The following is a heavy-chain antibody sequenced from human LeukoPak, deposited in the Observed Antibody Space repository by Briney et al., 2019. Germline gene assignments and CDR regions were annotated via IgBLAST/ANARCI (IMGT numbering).Heavy chain of an antibody. Sequence: GGSLRLSCAASGFAFSSYAMSWVRQAPGKGLEWVSAISGSGGSTYYADSVKGRFTISRDNSKNTLYLQMNSLRAEDTAVYYCAAGPYCSGGSCYSAVYYYGMDVWGQGTTVTVSS. CDR1: GFAFSSYA. CDR3: AAGPYCSGGSCYSAVYYYGMDV. D-gene: IGHD2-15*01. V-gene: IGHV3-23*01. CDR2: ISGSGGST. J-gene: IGHJ6*02.